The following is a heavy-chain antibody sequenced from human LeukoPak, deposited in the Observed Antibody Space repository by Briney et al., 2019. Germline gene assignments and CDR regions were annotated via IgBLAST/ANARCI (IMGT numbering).Heavy chain of an antibody. Sequence: GGSLRLSCAASGFTFSSYAMHWVRQAPGKGLEWVALISYDGSTKYYTDSVKGRFTISRDNARNTLYLQMNTLRAEDTAVYYCTRDFYGIDSWGQGTLVTVSS. CDR1: GFTFSSYA. J-gene: IGHJ4*02. D-gene: IGHD2/OR15-2a*01. V-gene: IGHV3-30-3*01. CDR2: ISYDGSTK. CDR3: TRDFYGIDS.